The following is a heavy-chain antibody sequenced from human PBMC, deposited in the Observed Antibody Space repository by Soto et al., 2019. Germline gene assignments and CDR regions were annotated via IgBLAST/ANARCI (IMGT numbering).Heavy chain of an antibody. V-gene: IGHV3-23*01. Sequence: GESLKISCAASGFTFGSYAMSWVRQAPGKGLEWVSAISGSGGSTYYADSVKGRFTISRDNSKNTLYLQMNSLRAEDTAVYYCASSIAARGGFDYWGQGTLVTVSS. CDR1: GFTFGSYA. J-gene: IGHJ4*02. D-gene: IGHD6-6*01. CDR3: ASSIAARGGFDY. CDR2: ISGSGGST.